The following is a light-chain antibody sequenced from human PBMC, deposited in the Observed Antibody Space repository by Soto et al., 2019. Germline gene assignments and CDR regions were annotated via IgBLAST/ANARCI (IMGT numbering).Light chain of an antibody. CDR1: SSNIGAGYD. J-gene: IGLJ3*02. V-gene: IGLV1-40*01. CDR3: PSYDSSLSGWV. CDR2: GNS. Sequence: QSVLTQPPSVSGAPGQRVTISCTGSSSNIGAGYDVHWYQQLPGTAPKLLIYGNSNRPSGVPDRFSGSKSGTSASLAITGLRAEDEADYYYPSYDSSLSGWVFGGGTKLTAL.